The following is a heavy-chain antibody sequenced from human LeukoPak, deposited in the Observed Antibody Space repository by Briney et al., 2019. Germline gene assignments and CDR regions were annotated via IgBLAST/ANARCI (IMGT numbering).Heavy chain of an antibody. CDR2: INPNSGDT. CDR1: GYTFTGYY. CDR3: ARRIAAAGNNWFDP. Sequence: GASVKVSCKASGYTFTGYYMHWVRQAPGQGLEWMGRINPNSGDTSYAQKFQGRVSKTRDTSISTGYMELSRLTSDDTAVYYCARRIAAAGNNWFDPWGQGTLVTVSS. J-gene: IGHJ5*02. V-gene: IGHV1-2*06. D-gene: IGHD6-13*01.